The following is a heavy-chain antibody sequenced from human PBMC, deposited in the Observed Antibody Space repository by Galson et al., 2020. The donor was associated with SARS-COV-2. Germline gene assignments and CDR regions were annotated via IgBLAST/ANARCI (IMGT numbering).Heavy chain of an antibody. V-gene: IGHV7-4-1*02. J-gene: IGHJ6*03. D-gene: IGHD3-3*01. CDR3: ARDYDFWSGYYYYYYYMDV. Sequence: ASVKVSCKASGYTFTSYAMNWVRQAPGQGLEWMGWINTNTGNPTYAQGFTGRFVFSFDTSVSTAYLQISSLKAEDTAVYYCARDYDFWSGYYYYYYYMDVWGKGTTVTVSS. CDR1: GYTFTSYA. CDR2: INTNTGNP.